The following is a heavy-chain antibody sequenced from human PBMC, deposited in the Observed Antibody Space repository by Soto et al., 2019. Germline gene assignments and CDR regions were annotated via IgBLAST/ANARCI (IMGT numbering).Heavy chain of an antibody. D-gene: IGHD3-3*01. CDR2: IKSKTDGATT. J-gene: IGHJ5*02. V-gene: IGHV3-15*07. Sequence: GGSLRLSCAASGFTFSNAWLNWVRQAPGKGLEWVGRIKSKTDGATTDYATPVKGRFTILRDDSKNTLYLQMNSLKTEDTAVYYCTTVLPITIFGVVIVPWGQGTLVTVSS. CDR1: GFTFSNAW. CDR3: TTVLPITIFGVVIVP.